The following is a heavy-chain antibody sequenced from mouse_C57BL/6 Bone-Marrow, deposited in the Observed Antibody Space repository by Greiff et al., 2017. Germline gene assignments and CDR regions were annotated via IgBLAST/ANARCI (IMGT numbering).Heavy chain of an antibody. CDR3: TAVGVSGYFDY. CDR2: IDPENGDT. Sequence: EVQLQQSGAELVRPGASVKLSCTASGFNIKDDNMNWVKQRPEQGLEWIGWIDPENGDTEYASKFQGKATITEDTSSNTAYLQLSSLTSEDTAVYYCTAVGVSGYFDYWGQGTTLTVSS. D-gene: IGHD1-1*02. V-gene: IGHV14-4*01. J-gene: IGHJ2*01. CDR1: GFNIKDDN.